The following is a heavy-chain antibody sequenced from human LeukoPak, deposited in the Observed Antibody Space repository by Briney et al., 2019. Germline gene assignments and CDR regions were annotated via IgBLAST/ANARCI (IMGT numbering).Heavy chain of an antibody. D-gene: IGHD6-13*01. J-gene: IGHJ4*02. V-gene: IGHV3-30*02. Sequence: PGGSLRLSCAASGFTFSSYGMHWVRQAPGKGLEWVAFIRYDGSNKYYADSVKGRFTISRDNSKNTLYLQMNSLRAEDTAVYYCALTRGQQLANRVFDYWGQGTLVTVSS. CDR3: ALTRGQQLANRVFDY. CDR2: IRYDGSNK. CDR1: GFTFSSYG.